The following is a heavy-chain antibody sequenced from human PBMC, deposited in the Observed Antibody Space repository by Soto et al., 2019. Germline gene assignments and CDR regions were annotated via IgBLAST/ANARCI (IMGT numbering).Heavy chain of an antibody. CDR2: SIPIFGTT. CDR1: GGTFSSYA. V-gene: IGHV1-69*01. CDR3: PRSQGGRLSLDIYYFYYYGMDV. J-gene: IGHJ6*02. D-gene: IGHD2-15*01. Sequence: QVQLVQSGAEVKKPGSSVKVSCKASGGTFSSYAISWVRQAPGQGLEWMGGSIPIFGTTNYAQKSQGRLKITADESTSTAYMELSSLRSEDTPVYSCPRSQGGRLSLDIYYFYYYGMDVWGQGTTVTVSS.